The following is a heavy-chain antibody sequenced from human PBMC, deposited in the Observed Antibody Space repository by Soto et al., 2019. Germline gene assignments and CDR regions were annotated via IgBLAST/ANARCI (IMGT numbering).Heavy chain of an antibody. CDR3: ARGGSGAYDI. V-gene: IGHV6-1*01. J-gene: IGHJ3*02. D-gene: IGHD3-16*01. CDR2: TYYRSRWHN. Sequence: SPPLALTCAISGDSVSSNSAAWNWILQSPSRGLEWLGRTYYRSRWHNDYPFSVKSRITINPDTSKNHFSLQLSSVTPEDTAVYYCARGGSGAYDIWGQGTMVTVS. CDR1: GDSVSSNSAA.